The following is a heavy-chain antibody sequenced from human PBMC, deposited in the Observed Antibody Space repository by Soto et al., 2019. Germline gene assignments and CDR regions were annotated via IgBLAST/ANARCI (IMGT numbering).Heavy chain of an antibody. Sequence: SETLPLTCTVFNGSISSSSGYRGWLHQPPGKGLEWIGSMYYGGSTYYNPALKSRVTISVDTSKNQFSLKLRSVTAADTAVYYRARVIAARRRGAFDIWGQGTMVTVSS. CDR1: NGSISSSSGY. CDR2: MYYGGST. J-gene: IGHJ3*02. CDR3: ARVIAARRRGAFDI. D-gene: IGHD6-6*01. V-gene: IGHV4-39*07.